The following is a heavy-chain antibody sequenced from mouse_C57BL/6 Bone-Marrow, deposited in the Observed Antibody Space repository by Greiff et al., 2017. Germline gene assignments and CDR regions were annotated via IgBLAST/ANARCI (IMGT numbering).Heavy chain of an antibody. CDR1: GYTFTSYW. CDR3: ASRLLRYPYDY. Sequence: QVQLQQPGAELVKPGASVQLSCKASGYTFTSYWMHWVKQRPGQGLEWIGMIHPNSGSTNYNEKFKSKATLTVDKSSSTAYMQLSSLTSEDSAVYYCASRLLRYPYDYWGQGTTLTVSS. D-gene: IGHD1-1*01. J-gene: IGHJ2*01. V-gene: IGHV1-64*01. CDR2: IHPNSGST.